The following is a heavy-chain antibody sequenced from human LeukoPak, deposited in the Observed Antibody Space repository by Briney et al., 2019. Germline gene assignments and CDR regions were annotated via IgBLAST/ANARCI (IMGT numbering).Heavy chain of an antibody. Sequence: PGGSLRLSCAASGFTFDDYAMHWVRQAPGKGLEWVSGISCNSGSIGYADSVKGRFTISRDNAKNSLYLQMNSLRAEDTALYYCAKGKTGIAVAGTVDYWGQGTLVTVSS. CDR1: GFTFDDYA. V-gene: IGHV3-9*01. CDR3: AKGKTGIAVAGTVDY. D-gene: IGHD6-19*01. J-gene: IGHJ4*02. CDR2: ISCNSGSI.